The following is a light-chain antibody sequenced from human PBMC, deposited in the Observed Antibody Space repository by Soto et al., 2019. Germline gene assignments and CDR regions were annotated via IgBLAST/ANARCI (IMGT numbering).Light chain of an antibody. J-gene: IGLJ2*01. V-gene: IGLV2-11*01. CDR3: QSYDNSLRAVL. CDR2: DVG. CDR1: SSDVGGYNY. Sequence: QSALTQPRSVSGSPGQSVTISCTGTSSDVGGYNYVSWYQQHPGKAPKLMIYDVGKRPSGVPDRFSGSKSDNTASLAITGLQAEDEADYYCQSYDNSLRAVLFGGGTKLTVL.